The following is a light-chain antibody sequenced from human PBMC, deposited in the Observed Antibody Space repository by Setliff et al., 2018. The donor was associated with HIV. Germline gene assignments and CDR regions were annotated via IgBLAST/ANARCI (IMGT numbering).Light chain of an antibody. CDR3: GSCTTTSPCA. V-gene: IGLV2-14*01. Sequence: QSALAQPSSVSGSPGQSVPISCTGRGRDLGGFHFVSWYRQYPGKAPQLIIYEVSSRPSGISSRFSGSKSGNTASLTISGLQAEDEADYYCGSCTTTSPCAFGTGTKVTVL. J-gene: IGLJ1*01. CDR1: GRDLGGFHF. CDR2: EVS.